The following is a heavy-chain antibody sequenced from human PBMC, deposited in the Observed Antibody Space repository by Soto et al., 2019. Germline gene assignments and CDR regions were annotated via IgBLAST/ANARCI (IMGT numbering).Heavy chain of an antibody. D-gene: IGHD2-15*01. CDR2: ITSSGSTI. CDR1: LFTFSDYY. Sequence: SLRLSWTASLFTFSDYYRSWILQAPGKGLEWVSYITSSGSTIYYADSVKGRFTISRDNAKNSLYLQMNSLRAEDTAVYYCARDRDRTHWFDTWGQGTLVTVSS. J-gene: IGHJ5*02. V-gene: IGHV3-11*01. CDR3: ARDRDRTHWFDT.